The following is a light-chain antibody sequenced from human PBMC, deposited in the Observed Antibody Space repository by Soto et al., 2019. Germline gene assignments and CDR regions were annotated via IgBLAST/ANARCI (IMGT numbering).Light chain of an antibody. CDR1: SSDVGGYNY. V-gene: IGLV2-11*01. CDR3: CSYAGSYTFEV. CDR2: DVS. J-gene: IGLJ1*01. Sequence: QSALTQPRSVSGSLGQSVTISCTGTSSDVGGYNYVSWYQQHPGKAPKLMIYDVSKRPSGVPDRFSGSKSGNTASLTISGLQAEDEADYYCCSYAGSYTFEVFGTGTKVTVL.